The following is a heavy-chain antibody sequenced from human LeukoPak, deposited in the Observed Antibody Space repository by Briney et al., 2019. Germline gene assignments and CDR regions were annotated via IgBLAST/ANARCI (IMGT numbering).Heavy chain of an antibody. D-gene: IGHD2/OR15-2a*01. V-gene: IGHV3-15*01. CDR2: VKSDDATTTT. CDR1: GFTFSHVW. CDR3: ATDLAQGYFGS. J-gene: IGHJ4*02. Sequence: GGSLRLSCAASGFTFSHVWMSWGRQAPGKGLEGVGRVKSDDATTTTDSAAPVKGRFTIPRNDSTDSLYLQMDSLKTEDTALYYCATDLAQGYFGSWGQGTLVTVSS.